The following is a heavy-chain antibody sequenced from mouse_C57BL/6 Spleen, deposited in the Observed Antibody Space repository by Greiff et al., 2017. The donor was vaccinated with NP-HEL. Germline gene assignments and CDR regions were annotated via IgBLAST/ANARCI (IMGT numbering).Heavy chain of an antibody. V-gene: IGHV1-59*01. CDR3: ARCDLLGDY. D-gene: IGHD2-1*01. CDR2: IDPSDSYT. CDR1: GYTFTSYW. Sequence: QVQLQQPGAELVRPGTSVKLSCKASGYTFTSYWMHWVKQRPGQGLEWIGVIDPSDSYTNYNQKFKGKATLTVDTSSSTAYMQLSSLTSEDSAVYYCARCDLLGDYWGKGTTLTVSS. J-gene: IGHJ2*01.